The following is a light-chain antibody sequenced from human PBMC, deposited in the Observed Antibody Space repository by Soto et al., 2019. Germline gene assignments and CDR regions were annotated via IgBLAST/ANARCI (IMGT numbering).Light chain of an antibody. Sequence: QSVLTQPASVSGSPGQSITITCTGTRSDVGGYNSVSWYQQHPGKVPKLMIYEVSNRPSGVSNRFSGSKSGNTASLTISGLQAEDEADYYCSSYTRSTTGVFGGGTKLTVL. CDR3: SSYTRSTTGV. CDR1: RSDVGGYNS. V-gene: IGLV2-14*01. J-gene: IGLJ3*02. CDR2: EVS.